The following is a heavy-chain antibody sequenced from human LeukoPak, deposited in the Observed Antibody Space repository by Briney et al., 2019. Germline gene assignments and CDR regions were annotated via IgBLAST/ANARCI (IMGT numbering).Heavy chain of an antibody. CDR1: VGSFSGYY. V-gene: IGHV4-34*01. Sequence: PSETLSLTCAVYVGSFSGYYWSWIRQPPGKGLEWIGEINHSGSTNYNSSLKSRVTISVDTSKNPFSLKLSSVTAADTAVYYCARGYSHSGSHCCHMDVWGKGTTITVS. CDR2: INHSGST. D-gene: IGHD3-10*01. J-gene: IGHJ6*03. CDR3: ARGYSHSGSHCCHMDV.